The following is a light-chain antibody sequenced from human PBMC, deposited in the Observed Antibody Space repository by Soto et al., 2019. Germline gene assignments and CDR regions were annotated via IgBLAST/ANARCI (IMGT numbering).Light chain of an antibody. CDR2: DVS. V-gene: IGLV2-14*03. CDR3: SSYTSSSTRVV. CDR1: SSDVGGYNY. Sequence: QSVLTQPASVSGSPGQSITISCTGTSSDVGGYNYVSWYQQHPGKAPKLMIHDVSNRPSGVSNRFSGSKSGNTASLTISGLQAEDEADYYCSSYTSSSTRVVFGGGTKLTV. J-gene: IGLJ2*01.